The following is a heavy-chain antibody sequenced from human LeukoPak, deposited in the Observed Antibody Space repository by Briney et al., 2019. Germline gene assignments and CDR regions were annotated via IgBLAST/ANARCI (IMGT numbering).Heavy chain of an antibody. CDR1: GFTFSTYS. CDR2: ITSSSSTI. D-gene: IGHD3-22*01. J-gene: IGHJ3*02. CDR3: ARVDWMIGAFDI. V-gene: IGHV3-48*02. Sequence: GGSLRLSCAASGFTFSTYSMNWVRQAPGKGLEWVSYITSSSSTIYYADSVRGRFTISRDNAKNSLYLQMNSLRDEDTAVYYCARVDWMIGAFDIWGQGTMVAVSS.